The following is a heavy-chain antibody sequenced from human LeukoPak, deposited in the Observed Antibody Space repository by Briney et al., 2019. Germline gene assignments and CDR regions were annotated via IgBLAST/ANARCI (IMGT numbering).Heavy chain of an antibody. Sequence: PSETLSLTCTVSGGSISSYYWSWIRQPPGKGLEWIGHIYYSGSTNYNPSLKSRVTISVDTSKNQFSLKLSSVTAADTAVYYCAAANGYNLFDYWGQGTLVTVSS. J-gene: IGHJ4*02. CDR3: AAANGYNLFDY. D-gene: IGHD5-24*01. CDR2: IYYSGST. V-gene: IGHV4-59*01. CDR1: GGSISSYY.